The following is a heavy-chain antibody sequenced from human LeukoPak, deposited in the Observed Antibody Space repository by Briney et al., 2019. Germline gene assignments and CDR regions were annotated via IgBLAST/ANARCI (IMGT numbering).Heavy chain of an antibody. CDR3: ARAHNWKYGTFDY. J-gene: IGHJ4*02. CDR2: ISSSSTYI. V-gene: IGHV3-21*01. CDR1: GFTFSSYS. Sequence: GGSLRLSCAASGFTFSSYSMNWVRQAPGKGLEWVSCISSSSTYIYYADSVKGRFTISRDNAKNSLYLQMNSLRAEDTAVYYCARAHNWKYGTFDYWGQGTLVTVSS. D-gene: IGHD1-7*01.